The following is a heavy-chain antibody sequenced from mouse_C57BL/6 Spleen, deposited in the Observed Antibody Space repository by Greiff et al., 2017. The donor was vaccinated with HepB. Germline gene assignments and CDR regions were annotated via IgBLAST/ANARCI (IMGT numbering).Heavy chain of an antibody. CDR2: IWTGGGT. D-gene: IGHD1-1*01. CDR1: GFSLTSYA. CDR3: ARTNYGSGDYAMDY. V-gene: IGHV2-9-1*01. Sequence: VKLMESGPGLVAPSQSLSITCTVSGFSLTSYAISWVRQPPGKGLEWLGVIWTGGGTNYNSALKSRLSISKDNSKSQVFLKMNSLQTDDTARYYCARTNYGSGDYAMDYWGQGTSVTVSS. J-gene: IGHJ4*01.